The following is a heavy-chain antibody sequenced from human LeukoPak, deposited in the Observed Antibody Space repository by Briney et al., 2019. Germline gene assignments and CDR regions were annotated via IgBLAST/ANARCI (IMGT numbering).Heavy chain of an antibody. Sequence: GGSLSLSCAASGFTFSYVAMSWVRQAPGKGLERVSGINDGGGSIYYPDSMKGRFAISRDNSKNRLYLELNSLRAEDTAVYYCAQYRPGGESNQIFLYGGQRTLVAVSS. CDR2: INDGGGSI. V-gene: IGHV3-23*01. CDR3: AQYRPGGESNQIFLY. J-gene: IGHJ4*02. CDR1: GFTFSYVA. D-gene: IGHD3-10*01.